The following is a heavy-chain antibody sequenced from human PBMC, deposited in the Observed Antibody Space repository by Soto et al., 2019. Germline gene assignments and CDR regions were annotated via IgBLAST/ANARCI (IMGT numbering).Heavy chain of an antibody. CDR1: GYTFTSYD. Sequence: QVQLVQSGAEVKKPGASVKVSCKASGYTFTSYDINWVRQATGQGLEWMGWMNPNSGNTGYAQKFQGRGTMTRNTSIGTGDMELSRLRSEDTAVYYCARGRRYDFCHHVWGQGTTVTVSS. D-gene: IGHD3-3*01. CDR3: ARGRRYDFCHHV. V-gene: IGHV1-8*01. CDR2: MNPNSGNT. J-gene: IGHJ6*02.